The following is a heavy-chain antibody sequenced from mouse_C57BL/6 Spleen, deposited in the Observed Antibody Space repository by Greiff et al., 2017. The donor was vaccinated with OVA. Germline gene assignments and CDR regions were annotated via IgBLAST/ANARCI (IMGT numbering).Heavy chain of an antibody. J-gene: IGHJ3*01. CDR1: GYTFTDYY. CDR3: ARDGTGAGFAY. Sequence: EVQLQQSGPELVKPGASVKISCKASGYTFTDYYMNWVKQSHGKSLEWIGDINPNNGGTSYNQKFKGKATLTVDKSSSTAYMELRSLTSEDSAVYYCARDGTGAGFAYWGQGTLVTVSA. V-gene: IGHV1-26*01. D-gene: IGHD4-1*01. CDR2: INPNNGGT.